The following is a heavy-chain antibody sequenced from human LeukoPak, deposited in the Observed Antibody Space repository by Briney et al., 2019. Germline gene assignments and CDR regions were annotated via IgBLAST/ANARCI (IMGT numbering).Heavy chain of an antibody. CDR3: ARPLRSSNWFDP. CDR1: GFTFSSYA. Sequence: GGSLRLSCAASGFTFSSYAMHWVRQAPGKGLEWVAVISYDGSNKYYADSVKGRFTISGDNSKNTLYLQMNSLRAEDTAVYYCARPLRSSNWFDPWGQGTLVTVSS. J-gene: IGHJ5*02. CDR2: ISYDGSNK. V-gene: IGHV3-30-3*01.